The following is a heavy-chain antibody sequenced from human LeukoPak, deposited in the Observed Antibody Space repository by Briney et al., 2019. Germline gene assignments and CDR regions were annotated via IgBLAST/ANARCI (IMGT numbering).Heavy chain of an antibody. D-gene: IGHD1-14*01. Sequence: PGGSLRLSCEASEFSVSTNYMSWVRQAPGKGLEWFSVIYVGGSTYYADSVKGRFTISRDNSKNTLYLQMNSLRAEDTAVYYCASTGGGPRVYWGQGTLVTVSS. CDR2: IYVGGST. CDR3: ASTGGGPRVY. V-gene: IGHV3-53*01. J-gene: IGHJ4*02. CDR1: EFSVSTNY.